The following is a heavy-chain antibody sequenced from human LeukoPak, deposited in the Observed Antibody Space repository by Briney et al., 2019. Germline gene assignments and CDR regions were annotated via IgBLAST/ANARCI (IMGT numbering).Heavy chain of an antibody. D-gene: IGHD2/OR15-2a*01. V-gene: IGHV3-43*02. CDR3: STWAFYHGLDV. CDR2: IHADGGRT. Sequence: GGSLRLSCAASGFAFADYAMHWVRQIPGKGLECVAHIHADGGRTFYADSVKGRFAVSRDNGKNSLFLQMDSLTSDDTALYYCSTWAFYHGLDVWGQGATVIVSS. J-gene: IGHJ6*02. CDR1: GFAFADYA.